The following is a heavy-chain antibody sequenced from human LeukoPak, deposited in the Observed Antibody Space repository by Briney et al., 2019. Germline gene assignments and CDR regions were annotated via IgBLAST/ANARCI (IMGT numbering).Heavy chain of an antibody. V-gene: IGHV1-2*06. D-gene: IGHD3-22*01. CDR1: GYTFTGYY. CDR2: INPNSGGT. CDR3: AREGYDSSGYYYSRSAFDI. Sequence: ASVKVSCKASGYTFTGYYMHWVRQAPGQGLEWMGRINPNSGGTNYAQKFQGRVTMTRDTSISTAYMELSRLRSDDTAVYYCAREGYDSSGYYYSRSAFDIWGQGTMVTVSS. J-gene: IGHJ3*02.